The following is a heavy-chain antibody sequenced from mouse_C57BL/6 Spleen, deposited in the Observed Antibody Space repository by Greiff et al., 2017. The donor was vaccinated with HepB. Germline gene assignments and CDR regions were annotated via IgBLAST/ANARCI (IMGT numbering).Heavy chain of an antibody. CDR2: ISDGGSYT. D-gene: IGHD2-2*01. CDR1: GFNFSSYA. J-gene: IGHJ3*01. CDR3: ARGAYYGYDSAWFAY. V-gene: IGHV5-4*03. Sequence: DVMLVESGGGLVKPGGSLKLSCAASGFNFSSYAMSWVRQTPEKRLEWVATISDGGSYTYYPDNVKGRFTISRDNAKNNLYLQMSHLKSEDTAMYYCARGAYYGYDSAWFAYWGQGTLVTVSA.